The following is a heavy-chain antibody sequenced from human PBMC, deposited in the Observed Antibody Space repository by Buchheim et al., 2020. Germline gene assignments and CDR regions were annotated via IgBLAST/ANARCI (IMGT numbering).Heavy chain of an antibody. CDR3: ARCPKRNDKQFRKKYYYYGMDV. Sequence: QVQLQQWGAGLLKPSETLSLTCAVYGGSFSGYYWSWIRQPPGKGLEWIGEINHSGSTNYNPSLKSRVTISVETSQNQFSLQLSSVTAADTAVYYCARCPKRNDKQFRKKYYYYGMDVWGQGTT. CDR1: GGSFSGYY. J-gene: IGHJ6*02. D-gene: IGHD1-1*01. CDR2: INHSGST. V-gene: IGHV4-34*01.